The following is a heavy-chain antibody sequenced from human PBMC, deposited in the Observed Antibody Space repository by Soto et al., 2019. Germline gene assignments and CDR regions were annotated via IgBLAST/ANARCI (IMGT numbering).Heavy chain of an antibody. V-gene: IGHV4-39*01. Sequence: SETLSLTCTVSGGSISRSNYYWAWIRQPPGKGLEWIGSIYYSGSTYYNPSLKSRVTISVDTSKNQFSLKLSSVTAADTAVYYCARTDLMTTVVFDYWGQGTLVTVSS. CDR2: IYYSGST. J-gene: IGHJ4*02. CDR1: GGSISRSNYY. CDR3: ARTDLMTTVVFDY. D-gene: IGHD4-17*01.